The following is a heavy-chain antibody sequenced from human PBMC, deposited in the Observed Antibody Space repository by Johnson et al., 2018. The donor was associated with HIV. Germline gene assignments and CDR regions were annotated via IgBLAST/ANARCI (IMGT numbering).Heavy chain of an antibody. CDR1: GFSISNYW. CDR3: ARGFRSAFVDSFDI. D-gene: IGHD3-3*01. J-gene: IGHJ3*02. CDR2: IKQDGSAK. V-gene: IGHV3-7*04. Sequence: VQLVESGGGLVQRGGSLRLSCSGSGFSISNYWMSWVRQAPGKGLEWVAYIKQDGSAKHYVDSVEGRFTLSRDNAKNYLYLQMDSLRVEDTAVYYCARGFRSAFVDSFDIWGQGTMVTVSS.